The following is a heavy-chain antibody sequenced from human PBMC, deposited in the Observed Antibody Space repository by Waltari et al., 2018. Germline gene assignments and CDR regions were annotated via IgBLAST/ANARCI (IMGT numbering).Heavy chain of an antibody. CDR1: GYSISSGYY. CDR2: IYHSGST. D-gene: IGHD3-22*01. CDR3: ARATYYYDSSGYPYFDY. Sequence: QVQLQESGPGLVKPSETLSLTCAVSGYSISSGYYWGWIRQPPGKGLEWIGSIYHSGSTYYNPSLKSRVPISVDTSKNQFSLKLSSVTAADTAVYYCARATYYYDSSGYPYFDYWGQGTLVTVSS. V-gene: IGHV4-38-2*01. J-gene: IGHJ4*02.